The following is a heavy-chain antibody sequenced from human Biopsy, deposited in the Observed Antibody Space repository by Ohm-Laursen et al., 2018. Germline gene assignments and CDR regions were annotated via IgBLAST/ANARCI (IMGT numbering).Heavy chain of an antibody. CDR1: GFTFATYG. Sequence: SLRLSCSASGFTFATYGMSWVRQAPGKGLEWVSGISNTGNSTYYADSVKGRFTISRDNSKNTLYLEMNSLRAEDTAIYYCAKARSGSSNSCYNYWGQGTLVIVSS. V-gene: IGHV3-23*01. D-gene: IGHD2-2*02. CDR3: AKARSGSSNSCYNY. CDR2: ISNTGNST. J-gene: IGHJ4*02.